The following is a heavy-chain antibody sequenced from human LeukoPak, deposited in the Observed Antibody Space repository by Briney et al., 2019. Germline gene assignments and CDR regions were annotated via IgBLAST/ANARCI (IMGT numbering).Heavy chain of an antibody. CDR1: GFSFSNYQ. CDR2: IAVSGGRT. Sequence: GGSLRRYCEASGFSFSNYQMSWVRQAPGKGLEWVSTIAVSGGRTYYADSVKGRFTISRDNSKNTLDLQRNSLKDEDTAVYYCAKDPRLVEDGMDVWGQGTTVTVSS. CDR3: AKDPRLVEDGMDV. V-gene: IGHV3-23*01. J-gene: IGHJ6*02. D-gene: IGHD2-15*01.